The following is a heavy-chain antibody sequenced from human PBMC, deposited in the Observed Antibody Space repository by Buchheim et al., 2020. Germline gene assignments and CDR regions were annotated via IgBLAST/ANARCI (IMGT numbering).Heavy chain of an antibody. CDR3: AKVTSGSPSLDC. CDR1: GGSISSAYW. V-gene: IGHV4-4*02. CDR2: IYHSGST. D-gene: IGHD3-10*01. Sequence: QVQLQESGPGLVKPSGTLSLTCAVSGGSISSAYWWNWVRQPPGKGLEWLVEIYHSGSTNYNPSLKSRVTISVDTSKSQFSLRLTSVTAADTAVYYCAKVTSGSPSLDCWGQGTL. J-gene: IGHJ4*02.